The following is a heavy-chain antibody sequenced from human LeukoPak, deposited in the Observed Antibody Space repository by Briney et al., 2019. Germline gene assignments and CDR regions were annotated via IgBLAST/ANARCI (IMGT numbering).Heavy chain of an antibody. CDR3: ARLWNYYYFDY. J-gene: IGHJ4*02. D-gene: IGHD1-7*01. Sequence: PSETLSLTCAVYGGSFSGYYWSWIRQPPGKGLEWIGEINHSGSTNYNPSLKSRVTISVDTSKNQFSLKLSSVTAADTAVYYCARLWNYYYFDYWGQGTLVTVSS. V-gene: IGHV4-34*01. CDR1: GGSFSGYY. CDR2: INHSGST.